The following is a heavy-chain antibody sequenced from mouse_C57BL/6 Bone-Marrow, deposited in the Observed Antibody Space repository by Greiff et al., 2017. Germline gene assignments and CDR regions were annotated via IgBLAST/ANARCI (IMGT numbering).Heavy chain of an antibody. CDR2: ISSGGGST. V-gene: IGHV5-12-1*01. D-gene: IGHD2-2*01. CDR3: ARVYYGYLYYFDY. CDR1: GFAFSSYD. Sequence: EVHLVESGGGLVKPGGSLKLSCAASGFAFSSYDMSWVRQTPGKRLEWVAYISSGGGSTYYPDTVKGRFTLSRDNAKNTLYLQMSSLKSEDTAMYYCARVYYGYLYYFDYWGQGTTLTGSS. J-gene: IGHJ2*01.